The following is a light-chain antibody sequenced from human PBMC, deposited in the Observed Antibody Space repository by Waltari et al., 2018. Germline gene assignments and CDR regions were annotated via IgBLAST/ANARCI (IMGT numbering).Light chain of an antibody. CDR1: PSVSSN. CDR3: QQYNRWPPIT. V-gene: IGKV3-15*01. Sequence: EIVMTQSPATLSVSPGETATLSCRASPSVSSNVAWYQKKPGQAPRLLIYDASTRATSIPAKFRGSGSGTEFTLTISSLQSEDFAVYYCQQYNRWPPITFGHGTRLEIK. CDR2: DAS. J-gene: IGKJ5*01.